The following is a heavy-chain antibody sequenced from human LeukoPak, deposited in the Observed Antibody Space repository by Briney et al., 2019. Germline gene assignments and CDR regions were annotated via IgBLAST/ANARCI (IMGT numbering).Heavy chain of an antibody. J-gene: IGHJ6*04. CDR3: AELGITMIGGV. CDR1: GFTFSSHW. Sequence: GGSLRLSCAASGFTFSSHWMSWVRQAPGKGLEWVANIKEDGSEKNYVDSVKGRFTISRDNAKNSLYLQMNSLRAEDTAVYYCAELGITMIGGVWGKGTTVTISS. CDR2: IKEDGSEK. D-gene: IGHD3-10*02. V-gene: IGHV3-7*01.